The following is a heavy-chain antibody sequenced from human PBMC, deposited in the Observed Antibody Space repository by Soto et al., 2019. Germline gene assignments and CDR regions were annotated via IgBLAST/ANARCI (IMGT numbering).Heavy chain of an antibody. D-gene: IGHD3-10*02. CDR1: GFTFNRFG. J-gene: IGHJ4*02. V-gene: IGHV3-30*18. CDR3: AKAVDISVRGVPPSDY. CDR2: ISYDGNNK. Sequence: QVQLVESGGGVVQPGRSLRLSCAASGFTFNRFGMHWVRQAPGKGLEWVAVISYDGNNKFYADSVKGRFTISRDNXQXKLYLQMNSLRPEDTAMYYCAKAVDISVRGVPPSDYWGQGTLVTVSS.